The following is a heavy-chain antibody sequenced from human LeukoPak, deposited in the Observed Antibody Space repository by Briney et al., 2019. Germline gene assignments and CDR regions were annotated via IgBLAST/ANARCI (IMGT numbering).Heavy chain of an antibody. CDR2: IYSGGST. J-gene: IGHJ5*02. V-gene: IGHV3-66*01. Sequence: GGSLRLSCAASGFTVSSNYMSWVRQAPGKGLEWVSVIYSGGSTYYADSVKGRFTISRDNSKNTLYLQMNSLRAEDTAVYYCARELGTYSSGWYGEWYNWFDPWGQGTLVTVSS. CDR1: GFTVSSNY. D-gene: IGHD6-19*01. CDR3: ARELGTYSSGWYGEWYNWFDP.